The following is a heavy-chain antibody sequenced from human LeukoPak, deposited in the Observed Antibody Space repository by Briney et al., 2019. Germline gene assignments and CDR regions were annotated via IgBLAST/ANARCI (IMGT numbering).Heavy chain of an antibody. Sequence: PGGSLRLSCAASAFTFSSYCMHWGRQAPGKGLVWVSRINSDGSSRSYAASGEGRFIISRDNTNNTLYLQISSLRAEDTAVYYCTRDLDGSGSYHWFDPWGQGNLVTVSS. J-gene: IGHJ5*02. CDR2: INSDGSSR. D-gene: IGHD3-10*01. V-gene: IGHV3-74*01. CDR3: TRDLDGSGSYHWFDP. CDR1: AFTFSSYC.